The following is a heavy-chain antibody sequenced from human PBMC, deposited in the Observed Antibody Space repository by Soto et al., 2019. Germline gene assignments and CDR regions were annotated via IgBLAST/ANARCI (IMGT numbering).Heavy chain of an antibody. J-gene: IGHJ3*02. CDR3: ARDLRGYSYGYDAFDI. Sequence: NPSETLSLTCTVSGGSISNFYWSWIRQPPGKGLEWMGYISYSGSTNYNPSLKSRITISVDTSKNQFSLKLTSVTAADAAVYYCARDLRGYSYGYDAFDIWGQGTMVTVSS. CDR2: ISYSGST. D-gene: IGHD5-18*01. CDR1: GGSISNFY. V-gene: IGHV4-59*01.